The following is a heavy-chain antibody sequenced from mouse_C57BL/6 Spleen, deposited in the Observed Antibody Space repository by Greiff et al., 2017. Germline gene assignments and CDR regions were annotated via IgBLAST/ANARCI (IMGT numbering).Heavy chain of an antibody. Sequence: VQLQQSGPELVKPGASVKISCKASGYSFTDYNMNWVKQSNGKSLEWIGVINPNYGTTSYNQKFKGKATLTVDQSSSTAYMQLNRLTSEDSAVYDCARDRIPADDYYAMDYWGQGTSVTVSS. CDR2: INPNYGTT. CDR3: ARDRIPADDYYAMDY. J-gene: IGHJ4*01. CDR1: GYSFTDYN. V-gene: IGHV1-39*01.